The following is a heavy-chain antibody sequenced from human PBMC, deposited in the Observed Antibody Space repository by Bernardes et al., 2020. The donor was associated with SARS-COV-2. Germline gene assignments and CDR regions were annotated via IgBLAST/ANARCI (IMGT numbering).Heavy chain of an antibody. J-gene: IGHJ6*02. D-gene: IGHD2-21*02. Sequence: SETLSLTCTVSGGSISSSNYYWGWIRQAPGKGLEWIGSIYSSGNSYYSPSLQSRVTESVDTSKNHFSLRLSFVTAADTAVYYCAGSSCGIDCYIGGLRSSDYGMDVWGPGITVTVSS. CDR1: GGSISSSNYY. CDR2: IYSSGNS. V-gene: IGHV4-39*01. CDR3: AGSSCGIDCYIGGLRSSDYGMDV.